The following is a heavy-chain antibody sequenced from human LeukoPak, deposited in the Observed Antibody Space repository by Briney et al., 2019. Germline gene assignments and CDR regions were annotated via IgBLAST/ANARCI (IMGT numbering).Heavy chain of an antibody. V-gene: IGHV4-59*01. CDR2: IYYSGST. Sequence: PSETLSLTCTGSGGSISSYYWSWIRQPPGKGLEWIGFIYYSGSTNYNPSLKSRVTISADTSKNQFSLRLSSVTAADTAVYYCASPGIVAAGTDRGFDYWGQGTLVTVSS. CDR1: GGSISSYY. CDR3: ASPGIVAAGTDRGFDY. J-gene: IGHJ4*02. D-gene: IGHD6-13*01.